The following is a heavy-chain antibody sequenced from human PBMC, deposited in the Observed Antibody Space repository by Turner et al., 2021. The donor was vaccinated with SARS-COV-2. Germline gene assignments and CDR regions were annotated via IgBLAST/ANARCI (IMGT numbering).Heavy chain of an antibody. CDR2: IYYSGRP. J-gene: IGHJ4*02. Sequence: QVQLQESGPGLVKPSETLSLTCTVSGGSISSYYWSWIRQPPGKGLEWIGYIYYSGRPNYNPSLKSRVTISVDTSKNPFSLKLSLVTAADTGVYYCARDPGEGAFDYWGQGTLVTVSS. D-gene: IGHD3-16*01. CDR1: GGSISSYY. V-gene: IGHV4-59*12. CDR3: ARDPGEGAFDY.